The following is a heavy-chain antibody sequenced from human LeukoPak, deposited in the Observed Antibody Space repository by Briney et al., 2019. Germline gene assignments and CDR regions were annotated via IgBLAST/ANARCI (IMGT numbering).Heavy chain of an antibody. CDR3: AHCISDYYDSRGYYYFAY. Sequence: ESGPTLVNPTQTLTLTCTFSGFSLTTSAVGVGWIRQPPGKALEWLALIYWNDDKRYSPSLRSRLTITKDTSINHVVLTMTNMDPVDTATYHCAHCISDYYDSRGYYYFAYWGQGILVTVSS. V-gene: IGHV2-5*01. D-gene: IGHD3-22*01. CDR2: IYWNDDK. CDR1: GFSLTTSAVG. J-gene: IGHJ4*02.